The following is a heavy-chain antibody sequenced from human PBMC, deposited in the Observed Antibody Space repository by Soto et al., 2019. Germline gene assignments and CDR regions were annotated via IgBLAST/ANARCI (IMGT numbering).Heavy chain of an antibody. D-gene: IGHD3-16*01. J-gene: IGHJ2*01. Sequence: QVQLVESGGGVVQPGRSLRLSCAGSGLTFSTYGMHWVRQAPGKGLEWVAVISYDGNNKYYADSVKGRFSISRDNSKNTLYLQMNSLRVEDTAVYYCAKSLGGWYGDLWVRGTLVTVSS. CDR1: GLTFSTYG. CDR2: ISYDGNNK. CDR3: AKSLGGWYGDL. V-gene: IGHV3-30*18.